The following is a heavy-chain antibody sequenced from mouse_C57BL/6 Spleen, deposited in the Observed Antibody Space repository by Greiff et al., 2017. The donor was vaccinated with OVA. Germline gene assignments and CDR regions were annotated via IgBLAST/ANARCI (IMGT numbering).Heavy chain of an antibody. CDR3: ASTGTYGNSDWYFDV. CDR1: GYAFSSSW. CDR2: IYPGDGDT. D-gene: IGHD2-1*01. J-gene: IGHJ1*03. V-gene: IGHV1-82*01. Sequence: QVQLQQSGPELVKPGASVTISCKASGYAFSSSWVNWVKQRPGKGLEWIGRIYPGDGDTNYNGKFKGKATLTADKYSSTAYMQLSSLTSEDSAVYFCASTGTYGNSDWYFDVWGTGTTVTVSS.